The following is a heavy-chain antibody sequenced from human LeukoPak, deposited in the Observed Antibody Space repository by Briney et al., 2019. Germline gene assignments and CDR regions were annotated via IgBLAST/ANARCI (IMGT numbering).Heavy chain of an antibody. CDR3: ARAKYYYDSSGYYGFDY. J-gene: IGHJ4*02. CDR1: GFTFSSYW. V-gene: IGHV3-7*01. D-gene: IGHD3-22*01. Sequence: PGGSLRLSCAASGFTFSSYWMSWVRQAPGKGLEWVANIKQDGSEKCYVDSVKGRFTISRDNAKNSLYLQMNSLRAEDTAVYYCARAKYYYDSSGYYGFDYWGQGTLVTVSS. CDR2: IKQDGSEK.